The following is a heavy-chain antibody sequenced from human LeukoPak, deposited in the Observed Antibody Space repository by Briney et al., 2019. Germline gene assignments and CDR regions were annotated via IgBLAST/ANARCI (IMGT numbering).Heavy chain of an antibody. D-gene: IGHD2-21*02. CDR2: LSGSGGST. Sequence: GGSLRLSCAASGFTFSNYAMSWVRQAPGKGLEWVTGLSGSGGSTYYADSVKGRFTISRDNFKNTLYLQMNSLRAEDTAVYYCAKGGGGDFPFDYWGQGTLVTVSS. V-gene: IGHV3-23*01. CDR1: GFTFSNYA. CDR3: AKGGGGDFPFDY. J-gene: IGHJ4*02.